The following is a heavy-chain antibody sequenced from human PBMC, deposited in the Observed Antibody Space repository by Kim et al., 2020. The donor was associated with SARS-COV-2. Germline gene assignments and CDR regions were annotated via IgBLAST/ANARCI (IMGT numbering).Heavy chain of an antibody. CDR1: GYTFTNHV. CDR2: INTGTGAT. D-gene: IGHD1-26*01. V-gene: IGHV1-3*04. Sequence: ASVKVSCKASGYTFTNHVIHWVRQAPGQRLEWMGWINTGTGATEYSQNFQGRVTITRDTSARTAYMELSSLRSEDTAVYFCARIIIVGSSALDVWGQGTMVIVSS. J-gene: IGHJ3*01. CDR3: ARIIIVGSSALDV.